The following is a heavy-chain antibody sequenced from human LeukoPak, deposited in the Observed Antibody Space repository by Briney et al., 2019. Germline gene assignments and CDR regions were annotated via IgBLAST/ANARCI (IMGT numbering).Heavy chain of an antibody. CDR1: GFTFSSYS. CDR3: ARDYRDGYNSNFDY. D-gene: IGHD5-12*01. J-gene: IGHJ4*02. V-gene: IGHV3-48*04. CDR2: ISSSSSTI. Sequence: GGSLRLSCAASGFTFSSYSMNWVRQAPGKGLEWVSYISSSSSTIYYADSVKGRFTISRDNAKNSLYLEMNSLRAEDTAVYYCARDYRDGYNSNFDYWGQGTLVTVSS.